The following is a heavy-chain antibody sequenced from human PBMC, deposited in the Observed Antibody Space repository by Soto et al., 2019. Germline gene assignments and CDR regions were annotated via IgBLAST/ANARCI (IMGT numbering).Heavy chain of an antibody. CDR2: IRSNSYGGTR. J-gene: IGHJ4*02. D-gene: IGHD6-19*01. V-gene: IGHV3-49*03. CDR1: GFTFGDYA. Sequence: LRLSCTTSGFTFGDYAMSWFRQAPGKGLEWVGLIRSNSYGGTREYAASVKGRFTISRDDTTKIAYLEMNSLKTEDTALYYCSRSYWYSSGWRFDYWGLGTLVTVSS. CDR3: SRSYWYSSGWRFDY.